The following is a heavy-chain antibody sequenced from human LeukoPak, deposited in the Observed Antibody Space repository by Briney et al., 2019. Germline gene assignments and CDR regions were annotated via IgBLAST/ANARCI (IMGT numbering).Heavy chain of an antibody. CDR1: GFTFSSYD. CDR3: ARASGYSFGYTFDY. Sequence: SGGSLRLSCAASGFTFSSYDMHWVRQTTGKGLEWVSAIGTAGDTYYLGSVKGRFTISRENAKNSLYLQMDSLTAGDTAMYYCARASGYSFGYTFDYWGQGTLVTVSS. V-gene: IGHV3-13*01. D-gene: IGHD5-18*01. J-gene: IGHJ4*02. CDR2: IGTAGDT.